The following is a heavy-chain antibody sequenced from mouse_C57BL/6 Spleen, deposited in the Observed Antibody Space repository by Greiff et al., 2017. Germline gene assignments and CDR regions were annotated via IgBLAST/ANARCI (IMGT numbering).Heavy chain of an antibody. V-gene: IGHV1-64*01. D-gene: IGHD2-3*01. J-gene: IGHJ4*01. CDR1: GYTFTSYW. CDR2: IHPNSGST. Sequence: QVKLQQPGAALVKPGASVKLSCKASGYTFTSYWMHWVKQRPGQGLEWIGMIHPNSGSTNYNEKFKSKATLTVDKSSSTAYMQLSSLTSEDSAVYYCARPFYEGAMDYWGQGTSVTVSS. CDR3: ARPFYEGAMDY.